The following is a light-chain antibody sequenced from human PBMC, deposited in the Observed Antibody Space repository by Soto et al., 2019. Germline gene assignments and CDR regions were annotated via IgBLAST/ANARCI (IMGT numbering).Light chain of an antibody. Sequence: DIVMTQSPDSLAVSLGERATINCKSSQSVLYSSNNKNYLAWYQQKPGQPPKLLIYWASTRESGVPDRFSGSGSGTDFTLTISSLQAEDGAVYYCQQHYSTPRTFGQGTKLEIK. V-gene: IGKV4-1*01. J-gene: IGKJ2*02. CDR1: QSVLYSSNNKNY. CDR2: WAS. CDR3: QQHYSTPRT.